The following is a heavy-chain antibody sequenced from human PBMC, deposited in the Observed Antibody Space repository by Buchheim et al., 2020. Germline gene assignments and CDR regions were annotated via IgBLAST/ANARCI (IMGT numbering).Heavy chain of an antibody. V-gene: IGHV4-34*01. Sequence: QVQLQQWGAGLLKPSETLSLTCAVYGGSFSGYYWSWIRQPPGKGLEWIGEINHSGSTNYNPSLKSRVTISVDTSKNPFSLKLSSVTAADTAVYYCARALTSSYRSYNWFDPWGQGTL. CDR1: GGSFSGYY. D-gene: IGHD2-2*01. J-gene: IGHJ5*02. CDR3: ARALTSSYRSYNWFDP. CDR2: INHSGST.